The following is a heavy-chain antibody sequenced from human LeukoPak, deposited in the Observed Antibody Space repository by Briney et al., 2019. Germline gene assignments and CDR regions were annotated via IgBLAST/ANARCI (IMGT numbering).Heavy chain of an antibody. CDR1: GGAFGSYA. Sequence: GASVKVSCKASGGAFGSYAFSWVRQAPDQGLEWMGGIVPMFGTPTYSQKFKGRITLTADESTSTAYMELSSLRSEDTALYYCATDHERAGDISLFYLDVWGKGTTVTVSS. D-gene: IGHD7-27*01. CDR3: ATDHERAGDISLFYLDV. CDR2: IVPMFGTP. J-gene: IGHJ6*03. V-gene: IGHV1-69*13.